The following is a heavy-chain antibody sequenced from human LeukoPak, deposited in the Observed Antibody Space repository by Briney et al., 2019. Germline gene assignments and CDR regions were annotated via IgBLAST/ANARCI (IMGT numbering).Heavy chain of an antibody. D-gene: IGHD4-23*01. CDR2: IYYSGST. CDR3: AAGLYGGNSDY. V-gene: IGHV4-59*08. Sequence: PSETLSLTCTVSGGSISSYYWSWIRQPPGKGLEWIGYIYYSGSTNYNPSLKSRVTISVDTSKNQFSLKLSSLTAADTAVYYCAAGLYGGNSDYWGQGTLVTVSS. J-gene: IGHJ4*02. CDR1: GGSISSYY.